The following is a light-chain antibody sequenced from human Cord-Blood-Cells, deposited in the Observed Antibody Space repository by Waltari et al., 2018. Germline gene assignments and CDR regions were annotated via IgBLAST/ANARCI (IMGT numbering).Light chain of an antibody. CDR1: SSDVGSYNL. CDR2: EGS. Sequence: QSALTQPASVSGSAGQSIPISCTGTSSDVGSYNLVSWYQQHPGKAPKLMINEGSKRPSGVSNRFSGSKSGNTASLTISGLQAEDEADYYCCSYAGSSTVVFGGGTKLTVL. J-gene: IGLJ2*01. CDR3: CSYAGSSTVV. V-gene: IGLV2-23*01.